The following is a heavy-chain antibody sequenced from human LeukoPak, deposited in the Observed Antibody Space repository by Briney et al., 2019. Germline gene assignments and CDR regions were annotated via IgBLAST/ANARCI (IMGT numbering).Heavy chain of an antibody. D-gene: IGHD7-27*01. J-gene: IGHJ4*02. CDR3: ARFSPRAMGNYLDF. Sequence: SETLSLTCAVSGGSISSGSYPWSWIRQPPGKGLEWIGYIYPRGSTYYNPSLKSRVILSPDKSANQFSLNLSSVTAADTAVYYCARFSPRAMGNYLDFWGQGTLVTVSS. CDR1: GGSISSGSYP. CDR2: IYPRGST. V-gene: IGHV4-30-2*01.